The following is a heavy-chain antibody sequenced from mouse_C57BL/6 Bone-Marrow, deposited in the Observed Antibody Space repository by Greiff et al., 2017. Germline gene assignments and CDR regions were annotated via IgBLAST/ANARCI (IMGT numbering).Heavy chain of an antibody. D-gene: IGHD1-1*01. CDR2: IHPSDSDT. J-gene: IGHJ2*01. V-gene: IGHV1-74*01. CDR1: GYTFTSYW. CDR3: AIDLITTVVAY. Sequence: VQLQQPGAELVKPGASVKVSCKASGYTFTSYWMHWVKQRPGQGLEWIGRIHPSDSDTNYNQKFKGKATLTVDKSSSTAYMQLSGLTSEDSAVYYCAIDLITTVVAYGGQGTTLTVSS.